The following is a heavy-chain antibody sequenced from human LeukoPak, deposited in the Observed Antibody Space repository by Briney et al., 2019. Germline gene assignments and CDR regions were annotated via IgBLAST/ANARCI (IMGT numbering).Heavy chain of an antibody. CDR2: ISSSSSYI. CDR1: GFTFSSYS. V-gene: IGHV3-21*01. Sequence: GGSPRLSCAASGFTFSSYSMNWVRQAPGKGLEWVSSISSSSSYIYYADSVKGRFTISKDNAKNSLYLQMNSLRAEDTAVYYCTRDKIVGAFDHWGQGTLVTVSS. D-gene: IGHD1-26*01. CDR3: TRDKIVGAFDH. J-gene: IGHJ4*02.